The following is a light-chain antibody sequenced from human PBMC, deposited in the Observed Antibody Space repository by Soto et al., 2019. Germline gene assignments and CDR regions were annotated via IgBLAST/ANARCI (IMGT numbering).Light chain of an antibody. V-gene: IGKV1-33*01. CDR2: AAS. Sequence: DIQITQSPSSLSASVGDRVTITCQASQDISNYLNWYQQKPGKAPNLLIYAASTLQTGVPSRFSGRGSGTEFTLIISSLQSEDFAVYYCQDYSDWPTWTFGQGTKVDI. CDR3: QDYSDWPTWT. CDR1: QDISNY. J-gene: IGKJ1*01.